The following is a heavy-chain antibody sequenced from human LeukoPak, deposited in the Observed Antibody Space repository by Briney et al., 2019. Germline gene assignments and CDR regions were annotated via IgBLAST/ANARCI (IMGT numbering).Heavy chain of an antibody. V-gene: IGHV5-51*01. CDR2: IYPGDSDT. D-gene: IGHD4-17*01. Sequence: GESLKISCKGSGYSFTSYWIGWVRQMPGKGLERMGIIYPGDSDTRYSPSFQGQVTISADKSISTAYLQWSSLKASDTAMYYCATTTEDQPPPPDYWGQGTLVTVSS. CDR1: GYSFTSYW. J-gene: IGHJ4*02. CDR3: ATTTEDQPPPPDY.